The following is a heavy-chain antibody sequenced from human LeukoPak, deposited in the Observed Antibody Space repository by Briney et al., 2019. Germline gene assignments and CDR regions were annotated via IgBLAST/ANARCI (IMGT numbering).Heavy chain of an antibody. V-gene: IGHV1-2*02. CDR2: INPNSGGT. CDR3: ARDLKRRYYYDSSGSLSEYYFDY. J-gene: IGHJ4*02. Sequence: ASVKISCKASGYSFTSYGISWVRQAPGQGLEWMGWINPNSGGTNYAQKFQGRVTMTRDTSISTAYLELSWLRSDDTAVYYCARDLKRRYYYDSSGSLSEYYFDYWGQGTLVTVSS. D-gene: IGHD3-22*01. CDR1: GYSFTSYG.